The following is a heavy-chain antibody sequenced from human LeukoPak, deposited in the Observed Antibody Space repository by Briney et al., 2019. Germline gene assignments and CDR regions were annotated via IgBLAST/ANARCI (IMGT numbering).Heavy chain of an antibody. CDR2: INHSGST. D-gene: IGHD6-13*01. V-gene: IGHV4-34*01. CDR3: ERGHHAADY. J-gene: IGHJ4*02. CDR1: GGSFSGYY. Sequence: SETLSLTCAVYGGSFSGYYWSWIRQPPGKGLEWIGEINHSGSTNYNPSLKSRVTISVDTSKNQFSLKLSSVTAADTAVYYCERGHHAADYWGQGTLVTVSS.